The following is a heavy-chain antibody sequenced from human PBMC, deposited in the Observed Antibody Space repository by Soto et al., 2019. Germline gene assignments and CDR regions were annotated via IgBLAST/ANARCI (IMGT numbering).Heavy chain of an antibody. V-gene: IGHV3-53*04. CDR3: ARDPTSTNGIAAAGTRPTYNWFDP. CDR2: IYSGGST. D-gene: IGHD6-13*01. Sequence: PGGSLRLSCAASGFTVSSNYMSWVRQAPGKGLEWVSVIYSGGSTYYADSVKGRFTISRHNSKNTLYLQMNSLRAEDTAVYYCARDPTSTNGIAAAGTRPTYNWFDPWGQGTLVTVSS. CDR1: GFTVSSNY. J-gene: IGHJ5*02.